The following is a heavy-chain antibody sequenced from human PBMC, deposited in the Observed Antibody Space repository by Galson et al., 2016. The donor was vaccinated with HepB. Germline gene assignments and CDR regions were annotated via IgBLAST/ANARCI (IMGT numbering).Heavy chain of an antibody. V-gene: IGHV3-21*01. CDR2: ISSRGDLI. CDR1: GFTFTTSS. D-gene: IGHD2-2*01. Sequence: SLRLSCAASGFTFTTSSMNWVRQAPGKRLEWVSSISSRGDLIYYAASVTRRFTISRDIAKTPVHLQMNGLRAEDTAVYYCARDKSEQRCSSWFDPWGQGTLVTVSS. CDR3: ARDKSEQRCSSWFDP. J-gene: IGHJ5*02.